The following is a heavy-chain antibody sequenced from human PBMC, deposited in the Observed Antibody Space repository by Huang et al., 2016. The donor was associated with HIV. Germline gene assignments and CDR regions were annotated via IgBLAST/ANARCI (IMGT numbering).Heavy chain of an antibody. Sequence: EVQVLESGGGLVQPGGSLRLSCRASGFPFSDSAMTWVRQAPGKGLEWVSAINGGGSSRYYADSVKGRFTISSDSSKNTLYLQMNRLRAEDTAVYYCARLAYYFYYLDVWGRGTTVTVSS. V-gene: IGHV3-23*01. CDR2: INGGGSSR. J-gene: IGHJ6*03. CDR3: ARLAYYFYYLDV. CDR1: GFPFSDSA.